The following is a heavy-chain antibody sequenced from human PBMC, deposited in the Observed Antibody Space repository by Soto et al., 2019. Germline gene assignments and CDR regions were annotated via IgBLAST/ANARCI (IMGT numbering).Heavy chain of an antibody. CDR1: GGSISSGGYY. J-gene: IGHJ4*02. CDR2: IYYSGST. CDR3: TRADSSTTFDY. V-gene: IGHV4-31*03. Sequence: SETLSLTCTVSGGSISSGGYYWSWIRQHPGKGLEWIGYIYYSGSTYYNPSLKSRVTISVDTSKNQFSLKLSSVTAADTAVYYCTRADSSTTFDYWGQGTLVTVS. D-gene: IGHD6-13*01.